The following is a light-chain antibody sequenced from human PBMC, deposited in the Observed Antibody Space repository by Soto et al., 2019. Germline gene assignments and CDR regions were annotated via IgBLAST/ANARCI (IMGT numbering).Light chain of an antibody. CDR3: HQYASWSPFT. J-gene: IGKJ5*01. Sequence: EIVLTQSAVILSVSTGERATLSYRASQSVGNKLGWYQQRPGQAPRLLIIGASTRATGVPAKFSGSGSGTEFSLTINNLQSEDSAIYYCHQYASWSPFTFGQGTRLEIK. V-gene: IGKV3-15*01. CDR1: QSVGNK. CDR2: GAS.